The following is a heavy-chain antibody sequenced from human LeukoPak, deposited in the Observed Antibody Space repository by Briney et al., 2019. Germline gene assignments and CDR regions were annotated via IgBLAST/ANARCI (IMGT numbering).Heavy chain of an antibody. D-gene: IGHD6-6*01. CDR1: GKSLTELS. CDR3: ATEHSSSNDY. CDR2: YDPVDSGT. J-gene: IGHJ4*02. Sequence: ASVKVSCKVSGKSLTELSMHWVRQSPGKGLEWMGGYDPVDSGTIYAQKFQGRVTMTEDTSTDTAYMEMASLRSEDSAVYYCATEHSSSNDYWGQGTQVIVSS. V-gene: IGHV1-24*01.